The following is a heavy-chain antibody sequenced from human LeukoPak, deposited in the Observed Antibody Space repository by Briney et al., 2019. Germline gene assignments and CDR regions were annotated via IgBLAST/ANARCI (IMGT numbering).Heavy chain of an antibody. D-gene: IGHD5-18*01. CDR2: ISYDGSNK. Sequence: GRSLRLSCAASGFTFSSYGMHWVRQAPGKGLEWVAVISYDGSNKYYADSVKGRFTISRDNSKNTLYLQMNSLRAEDTAVYYCAQTMQRGIQLWLDYWGQGTLVTVPS. CDR3: AQTMQRGIQLWLDY. V-gene: IGHV3-30*18. CDR1: GFTFSSYG. J-gene: IGHJ4*02.